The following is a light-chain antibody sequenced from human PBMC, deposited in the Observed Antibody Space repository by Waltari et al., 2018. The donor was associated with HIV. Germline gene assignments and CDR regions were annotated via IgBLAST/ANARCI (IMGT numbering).Light chain of an antibody. CDR2: ANN. V-gene: IGLV1-40*01. Sequence: QSILTQPPSVSGAPGQRVTISCTGSNFNLGTGSDVQWYQHFPGTSPKLLITANNHRPSGVPDRFSGSKSGISASLAITGLQAEDEADYYCQSYDIELNGFWVFGGGTKLTVL. CDR3: QSYDIELNGFWV. CDR1: NFNLGTGSD. J-gene: IGLJ3*02.